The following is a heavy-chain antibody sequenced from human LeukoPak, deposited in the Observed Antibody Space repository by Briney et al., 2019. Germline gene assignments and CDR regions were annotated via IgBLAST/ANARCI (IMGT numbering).Heavy chain of an antibody. V-gene: IGHV3-7*01. Sequence: GGSLRLSCAASGFTFSTYWMSWVRQAPGKGLEWVATIKVDGSEKYYVDSVEGRFTLSRDNAGSSLYLQMDSLRGEDTAVYFCARDGRWALYFDLWGRGTLVTVSS. CDR1: GFTFSTYW. D-gene: IGHD3-16*01. CDR2: IKVDGSEK. CDR3: ARDGRWALYFDL. J-gene: IGHJ2*01.